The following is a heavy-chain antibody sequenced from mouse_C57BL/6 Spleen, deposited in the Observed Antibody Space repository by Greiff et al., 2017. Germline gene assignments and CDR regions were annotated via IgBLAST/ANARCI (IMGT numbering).Heavy chain of an antibody. D-gene: IGHD4-1*01. J-gene: IGHJ2*01. CDR1: GYTFTSYW. Sequence: QVQLQQPGAELVMPGASVKLSCKASGYTFTSYWMHWVKQRPGQGLEWIGEIDPSDSYTNYNQKFKGKSTLTVDKSSSTAYMQLSSLTSEDSAVYCCARSGGTGTVDYWGQGTTLTVSS. V-gene: IGHV1-69*01. CDR2: IDPSDSYT. CDR3: ARSGGTGTVDY.